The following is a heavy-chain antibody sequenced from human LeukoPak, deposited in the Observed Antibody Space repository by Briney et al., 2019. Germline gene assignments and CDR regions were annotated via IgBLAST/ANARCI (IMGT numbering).Heavy chain of an antibody. J-gene: IGHJ4*02. CDR1: GLTFSSYD. CDR3: AVSMIAFDF. V-gene: IGHV3-23*01. Sequence: GGSLRLSCAVSGLTFSSYDMSWVRQAPGKGLEWVSGISGSGGRTDYADSVKGRISISRDNSKNTLYLQMNSLRAEDTAVYYCAVSMIAFDFWGQGTLVTVSS. D-gene: IGHD3-22*01. CDR2: ISGSGGRT.